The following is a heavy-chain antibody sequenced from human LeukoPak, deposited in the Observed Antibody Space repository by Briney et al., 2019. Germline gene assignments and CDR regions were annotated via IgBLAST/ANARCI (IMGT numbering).Heavy chain of an antibody. J-gene: IGHJ4*02. D-gene: IGHD5-24*01. CDR1: GFTFSSYW. CDR3: AINHRDGYSELGY. V-gene: IGHV3-7*01. Sequence: GGSLRLSCAASGFTFSSYWMSWVRQAPGKGLEWVANIKQDGSEKYYVDSVKGRFTISRDNAKNSLYLQMNSLRAEDTAVYYCAINHRDGYSELGYWGQGTLVTVSS. CDR2: IKQDGSEK.